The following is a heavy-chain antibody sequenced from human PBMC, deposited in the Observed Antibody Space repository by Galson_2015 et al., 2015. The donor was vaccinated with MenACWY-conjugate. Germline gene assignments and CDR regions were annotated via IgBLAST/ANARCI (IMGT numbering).Heavy chain of an antibody. CDR2: LTSAHATT. Sequence: SLRLSCAASGFAFANYAMSWVRQAPGKGPEWVASLTSAHATTYYADSVKGRFTISRDNSKDTFFLQMNSLSVDDTAVYYCAKERRIMTVAAPSDGFDMWGQGTMVTVSS. J-gene: IGHJ3*02. CDR3: AKERRIMTVAAPSDGFDM. D-gene: IGHD6-19*01. CDR1: GFAFANYA. V-gene: IGHV3-23*01.